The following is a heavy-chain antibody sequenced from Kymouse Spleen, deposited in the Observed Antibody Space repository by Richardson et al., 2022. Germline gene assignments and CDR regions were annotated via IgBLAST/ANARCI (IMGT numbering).Heavy chain of an antibody. CDR2: INHSGST. J-gene: IGHJ4*02. Sequence: QVQLQQWGAGLLKPSETLSLTCAVYGGSFSGYYWSWIRQPPGKGLEWIGEINHSGSTNYNPSLKSRVTISVDTSKNQFSLKLSSVTAADTAVYYCARDYDILTGHDDYWGQGTLVTVSS. CDR3: ARDYDILTGHDDY. D-gene: IGHD3-9*01. CDR1: GGSFSGYY. V-gene: IGHV4-34*01.